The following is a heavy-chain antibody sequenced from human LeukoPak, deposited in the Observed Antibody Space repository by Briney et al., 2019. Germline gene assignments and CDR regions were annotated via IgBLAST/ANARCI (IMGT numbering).Heavy chain of an antibody. CDR1: GGSISSSSYY. CDR3: ARTYCSSTSCYQPYYYYYGMDV. J-gene: IGHJ6*02. V-gene: IGHV4-39*01. Sequence: SETLSLTCTVSGGSISSSSYYWGWIRQPPGKGLEWIGSIYYSGSTYYNPSLKSRVTISVDTSKNQFSLKLSSVTAADTAVYYCARTYCSSTSCYQPYYYYYGMDVWGQGTTVTVSS. CDR2: IYYSGST. D-gene: IGHD2-2*01.